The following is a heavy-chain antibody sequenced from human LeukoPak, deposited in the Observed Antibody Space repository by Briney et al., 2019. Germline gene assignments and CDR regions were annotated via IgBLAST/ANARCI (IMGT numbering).Heavy chain of an antibody. D-gene: IGHD1-26*01. CDR1: GFTFSNYW. V-gene: IGHV3-74*01. Sequence: GGSLRLSCAASGFTFSNYWMHWVRQAPGKGLVWVSRINSDESNTSYADSVKGRSTISRDNAKNSLYLQMNSLRAEDTAVYYCARGILWELFDYWGQGTLVTVSS. J-gene: IGHJ4*02. CDR2: INSDESNT. CDR3: ARGILWELFDY.